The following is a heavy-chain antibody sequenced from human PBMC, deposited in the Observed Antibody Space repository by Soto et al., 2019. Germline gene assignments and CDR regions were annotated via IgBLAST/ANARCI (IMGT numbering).Heavy chain of an antibody. D-gene: IGHD3-22*01. J-gene: IGHJ4*02. CDR2: IIPLFGTA. V-gene: IGHV1-69*01. Sequence: QVQLVQSGAEVKKPGSSVRVSCKASGGTFSSYDISWVRQAPGQGLAWMGGIIPLFGTAKYAQNFQCRITITADEATNTAYMELRSLRSQDTAVYYCSRGVHYDSSGDYYFYWGQGTLVTVSS. CDR3: SRGVHYDSSGDYYFY. CDR1: GGTFSSYD.